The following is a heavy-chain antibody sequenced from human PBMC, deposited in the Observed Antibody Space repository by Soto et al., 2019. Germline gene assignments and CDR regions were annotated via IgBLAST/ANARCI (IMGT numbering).Heavy chain of an antibody. CDR1: GFTFSSYG. CDR3: ARRSIAARRGYFDY. V-gene: IGHV3-33*01. D-gene: IGHD6-6*01. CDR2: IWYDGSNK. J-gene: IGHJ4*02. Sequence: QVQLVESGGGVVQPGRSLRLSCAASGFTFSSYGMHWVRQAPGKGLEWVAVIWYDGSNKYYADSVKGRFTISRDNSKNTMYLQMNSLRVEDTAVYYCARRSIAARRGYFDYWGQGTLVTVSS.